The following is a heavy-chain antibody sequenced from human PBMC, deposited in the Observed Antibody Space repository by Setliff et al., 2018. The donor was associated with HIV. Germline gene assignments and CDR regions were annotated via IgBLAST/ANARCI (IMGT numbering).Heavy chain of an antibody. V-gene: IGHV4-4*07. CDR1: GGSISSHY. CDR2: IYTNGYT. J-gene: IGHJ3*01. Sequence: PSETLSLTCTVSGGSISSHYWTWIRQPAGKGPEWIGHIYTNGYTNYNPSLKSRVTISVDTSKNQFSLKLTSVTAADTAVYYCARAPPGIQNDAFDVWGQGTMVTV. CDR3: ARAPPGIQNDAFDV.